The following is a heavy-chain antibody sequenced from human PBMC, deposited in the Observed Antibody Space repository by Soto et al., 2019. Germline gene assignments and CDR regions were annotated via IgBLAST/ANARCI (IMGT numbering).Heavy chain of an antibody. Sequence: GGSLRLSCAASGFTFSSYGMHWVRQAPGKGLEWVAVISYDGSNKYYADSVKGRFTISRDNSKNTLYLQMNSLRAEDTAVYYCAKDMTVVAIFARGGMDVWGQGTTVTVSS. CDR2: ISYDGSNK. CDR1: GFTFSSYG. D-gene: IGHD3-22*01. V-gene: IGHV3-30*18. J-gene: IGHJ6*02. CDR3: AKDMTVVAIFARGGMDV.